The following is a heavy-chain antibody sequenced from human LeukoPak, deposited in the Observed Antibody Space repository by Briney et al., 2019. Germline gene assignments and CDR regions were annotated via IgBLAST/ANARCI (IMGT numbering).Heavy chain of an antibody. CDR2: IYSGGST. Sequence: PGGSLRLSCAASGFTVSSNYMSWVRQAPGKGLEWVSVIYSGGSTYYADSVKGRFTISRDNSKNTLYLQMNSLRAEDMAVYYCARARHYYGSGSYYELLYYFDYWGQGTLVTVSS. V-gene: IGHV3-53*01. D-gene: IGHD3-10*01. CDR3: ARARHYYGSGSYYELLYYFDY. CDR1: GFTVSSNY. J-gene: IGHJ4*02.